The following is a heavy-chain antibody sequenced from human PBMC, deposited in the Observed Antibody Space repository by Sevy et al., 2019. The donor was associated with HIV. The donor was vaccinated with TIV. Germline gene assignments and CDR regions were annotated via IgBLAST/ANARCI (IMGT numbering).Heavy chain of an antibody. CDR1: GFTFSSYW. Sequence: GGSLRLSCAASGFTFSSYWMHWVRQAPGKGLVWVSRINSDGSSTSYADSVKGRFTISRDNAKNTLYLQMNSLRAEDTVVYYCAREIGGYYYDSTSDYWGQGTLVTVSS. V-gene: IGHV3-74*01. CDR2: INSDGSST. J-gene: IGHJ4*02. CDR3: AREIGGYYYDSTSDY. D-gene: IGHD3-22*01.